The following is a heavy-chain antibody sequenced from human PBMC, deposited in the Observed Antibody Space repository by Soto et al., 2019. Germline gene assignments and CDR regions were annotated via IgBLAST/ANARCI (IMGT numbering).Heavy chain of an antibody. CDR3: ARAYYDILTGYPRTYYYYYYGMDV. Sequence: SETLSLTCTFSCGSVISGSYYWSWIRQPPGKGLEWIGYIYYSGSTNYNPSLKSRVTISVDTSKNQFSLKLSSVTAADTAVYYCARAYYDILTGYPRTYYYYYYGMDVWGQGTTVTVSS. CDR1: CGSVISGSYY. V-gene: IGHV4-61*01. D-gene: IGHD3-9*01. J-gene: IGHJ6*02. CDR2: IYYSGST.